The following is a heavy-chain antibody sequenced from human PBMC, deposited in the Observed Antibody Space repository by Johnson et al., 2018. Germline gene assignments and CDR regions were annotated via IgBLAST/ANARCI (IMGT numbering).Heavy chain of an antibody. CDR1: GVSVSNSDFY. CDR3: EREGPYYYGLDV. J-gene: IGHJ6*02. Sequence: QVQLQESGPGLVKPSQTLSLTCSVSGVSVSNSDFYWNWIRQHPLRGLEWIGHIDYSGTTHYIPSPTSRLSISVDPSKNEFALKVLSVTAADTATYFCEREGPYYYGLDVWGQGTAVTVSS. V-gene: IGHV4-31*03. CDR2: IDYSGTT.